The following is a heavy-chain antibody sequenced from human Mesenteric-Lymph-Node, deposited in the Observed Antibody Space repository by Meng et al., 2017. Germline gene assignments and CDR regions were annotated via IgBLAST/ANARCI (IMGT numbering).Heavy chain of an antibody. CDR1: GGTFSSYT. Sequence: SVKVFCKASGGTFSSYTISWVRQAPGQGLEWMGRIIPILGIANYAQKCQGRVTITADKSTSTAYMELRSLRSDDTAVYYCARGMVPVYHGSGSYGDAFDFWGQGTRVT. V-gene: IGHV1-69*02. CDR3: ARGMVPVYHGSGSYGDAFDF. CDR2: IIPILGIA. D-gene: IGHD3-10*01. J-gene: IGHJ3*01.